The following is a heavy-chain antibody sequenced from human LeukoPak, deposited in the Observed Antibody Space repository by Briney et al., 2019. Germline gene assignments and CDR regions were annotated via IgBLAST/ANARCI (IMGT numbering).Heavy chain of an antibody. Sequence: SETLSLTCAVYGGSFSGYYWSWIRQPPGKGLEWIGEINHSGSTNYNPSLKSRVTISVDTSKNQFSLKLSSVTAADTAVYYCARGVSPYSSSWFEYYYYMDAWGKGTTVTVSS. CDR1: GGSFSGYY. J-gene: IGHJ6*03. CDR2: INHSGST. V-gene: IGHV4-34*01. CDR3: ARGVSPYSSSWFEYYYYMDA. D-gene: IGHD6-13*01.